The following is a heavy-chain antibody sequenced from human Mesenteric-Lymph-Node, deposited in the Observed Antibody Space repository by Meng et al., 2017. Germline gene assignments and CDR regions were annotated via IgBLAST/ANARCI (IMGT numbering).Heavy chain of an antibody. CDR1: GGSLGSGGYY. CDR3: AREAGRDGYATPKFDY. Sequence: QVRRLYLGLGLCSPSQTCPCTCTGAGGSLGSGGYYCSWIRQHPGKGLEWIGYIYYTGSTFYNPSLKSRVTISVDTSKNQFSLKLISATAADTAVYYCAREAGRDGYATPKFDYWGQGTLVTVSS. CDR2: IYYTGST. D-gene: IGHD5-24*01. V-gene: IGHV4-31*03. J-gene: IGHJ4*02.